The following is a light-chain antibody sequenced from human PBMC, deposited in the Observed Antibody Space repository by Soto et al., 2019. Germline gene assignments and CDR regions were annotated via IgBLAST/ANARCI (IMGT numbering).Light chain of an antibody. CDR1: QGIRND. Sequence: AIQMTQSPSSLSASGCHIVTITFLASQGIRNDLGWYQQKPGKAPKLLIYAASSLQSGVPSRFSGSGSGTDFTLTISSLQPEDFATYYCLQDYNYPRTFGQGTKVDI. CDR2: AAS. V-gene: IGKV1-6*01. J-gene: IGKJ1*01. CDR3: LQDYNYPRT.